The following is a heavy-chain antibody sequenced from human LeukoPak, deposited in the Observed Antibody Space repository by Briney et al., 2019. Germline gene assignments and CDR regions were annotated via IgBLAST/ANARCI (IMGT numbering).Heavy chain of an antibody. D-gene: IGHD3-22*01. Sequence: GGSLRLSCAASGFSFDDYGMNWVRQAPGKGLEWVAFIRYDGSNKYYADSVKGRFTISRDNSKNTLYLQMNSLRAEDTAVYYCAKDALAYYYDSSGYYPPPYFDYWGQGTLVTVSS. V-gene: IGHV3-30*02. CDR2: IRYDGSNK. CDR1: GFSFDDYG. J-gene: IGHJ4*02. CDR3: AKDALAYYYDSSGYYPPPYFDY.